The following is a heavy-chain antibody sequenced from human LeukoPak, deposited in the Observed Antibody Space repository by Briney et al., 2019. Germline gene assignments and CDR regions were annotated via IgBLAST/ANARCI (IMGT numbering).Heavy chain of an antibody. CDR2: IYNSEIT. J-gene: IGHJ4*02. CDR3: ARSWTYSPAHYYFDY. D-gene: IGHD1-7*01. Sequence: PSETLSLTCTDPGGSISSYYWSWIRQPPGKGLEWIGYIYNSEITHYNPSLKSRVTISVDTSKSQFSLELRSVTAADTAVYYCARSWTYSPAHYYFDYWGQGTPITVSS. V-gene: IGHV4-59*01. CDR1: GGSISSYY.